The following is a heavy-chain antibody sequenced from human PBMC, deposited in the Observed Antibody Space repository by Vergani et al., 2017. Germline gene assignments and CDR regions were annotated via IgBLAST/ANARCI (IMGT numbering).Heavy chain of an antibody. V-gene: IGHV4-31*03. CDR1: GGSISSGGYY. J-gene: IGHJ3*02. CDR3: ARDPDHNYYDSSGYNQDAFDI. Sequence: QVQLQESGPGLVKPSQTLSLTCTVSGGSISSGGYYWSWIRQHPGKGLEWIGYIYYSGSTYYNPSLKSRVTISVDTSKNQFSLKLSSVTAADTAVYYCARDPDHNYYDSSGYNQDAFDIWGQGTMVTVSS. D-gene: IGHD3-22*01. CDR2: IYYSGST.